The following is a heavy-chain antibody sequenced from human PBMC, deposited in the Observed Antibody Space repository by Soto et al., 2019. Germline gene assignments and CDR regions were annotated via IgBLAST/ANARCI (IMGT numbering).Heavy chain of an antibody. J-gene: IGHJ5*02. CDR1: GGSISSGY. CDR2: IYLSGST. V-gene: IGHV4-59*12. Sequence: PSETLSLTCSISGGSISSGYWTWIRHPPGKRLEWIGYIYLSGSTYYNPSLKSRVTISVDRSKNQFSLKLSSVTAADTAVYYCARVPSPWGQGTLVTVSS. CDR3: ARVPSP.